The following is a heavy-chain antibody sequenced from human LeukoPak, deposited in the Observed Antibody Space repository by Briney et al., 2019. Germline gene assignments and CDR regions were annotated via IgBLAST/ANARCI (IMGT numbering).Heavy chain of an antibody. CDR3: AREYGGYSYGYYYYYYMDV. D-gene: IGHD5-18*01. CDR1: GGSISSSSYY. Sequence: SETLSLTCTVSGGSISSSSYYWGWIRQPPGKGLEWIGSIYYSGSTYYNPSLKSRVTISVDTSKNQFSLKLSSVTAADTAVYYCAREYGGYSYGYYYYYYMDVWGKGTTVTISS. V-gene: IGHV4-39*07. CDR2: IYYSGST. J-gene: IGHJ6*03.